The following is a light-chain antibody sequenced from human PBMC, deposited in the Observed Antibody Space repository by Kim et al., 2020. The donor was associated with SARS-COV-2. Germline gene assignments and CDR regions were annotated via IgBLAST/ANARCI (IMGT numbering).Light chain of an antibody. V-gene: IGKV3-11*01. CDR3: QQRSNWPPT. J-gene: IGKJ4*01. CDR2: DAS. CDR1: QSVSTY. Sequence: FSPGERATLSCKASQSVSTYLAWYQHKPGQAPRLLIHDASTRATGIPPRFSGSGSGTDFTLTVTSLEPEDFAIYYCQQRSNWPPTFGGGTKVDIK.